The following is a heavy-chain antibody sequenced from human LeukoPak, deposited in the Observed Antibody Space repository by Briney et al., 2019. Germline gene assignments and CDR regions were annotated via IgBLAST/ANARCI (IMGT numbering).Heavy chain of an antibody. CDR2: ISGGGRTT. CDR1: GFTFSTYA. CDR3: ARADRLHGGPYLIGP. J-gene: IGHJ5*02. V-gene: IGHV3-23*01. D-gene: IGHD3-16*01. Sequence: GGSLRLSCAASGFTFSTYAMNWVRQPPGKGLEWVSVISGGGRTTFYADSVKGRFTISRDNSKNTLYLRMNSLRAEDTAIYYCARADRLHGGPYLIGPWGQGTLVTVSS.